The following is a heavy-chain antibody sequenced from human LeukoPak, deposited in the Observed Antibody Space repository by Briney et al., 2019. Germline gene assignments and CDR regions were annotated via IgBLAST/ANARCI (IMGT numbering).Heavy chain of an antibody. V-gene: IGHV3-23*01. Sequence: GGSLRLSCAAFGFTFSSYEMNWVRQAPGKGLEWVSAISGSGGSTYYADSVKGRFTISRDNSKNTLYLQMNSLRAGDTAVYYCAKEYYDFWSGYPHDYWGQGTLVTVSS. D-gene: IGHD3-3*01. CDR1: GFTFSSYE. J-gene: IGHJ4*02. CDR2: ISGSGGST. CDR3: AKEYYDFWSGYPHDY.